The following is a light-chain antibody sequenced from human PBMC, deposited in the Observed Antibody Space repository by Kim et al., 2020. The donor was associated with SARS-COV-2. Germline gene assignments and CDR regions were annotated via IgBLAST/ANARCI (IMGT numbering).Light chain of an antibody. CDR2: KDN. Sequence: SYELTQPSSVSVSPGQTARITCSGDVLAKKYARWFQQKPGQAPVLVIYKDNEWPSGIPERFSGSSSGTTVTLTISGAHVEDEADYYCYSAADNSRVFGGGTQLTVL. CDR1: VLAKKY. J-gene: IGLJ3*02. V-gene: IGLV3-27*01. CDR3: YSAADNSRV.